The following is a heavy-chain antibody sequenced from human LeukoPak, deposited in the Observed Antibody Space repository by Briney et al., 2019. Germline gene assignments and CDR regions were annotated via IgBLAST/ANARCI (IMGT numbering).Heavy chain of an antibody. D-gene: IGHD5-24*01. CDR3: ARHLDGYNYYYYYYMDV. V-gene: IGHV4-39*01. J-gene: IGHJ6*03. Sequence: PSETLSLTCTVSGGSITSSNYYWGWIRQPPGKGLEWIGSLYYSGSTYYNPSLKSRVTISVDTSKNQFSLKLSSVTAADTAVYYCARHLDGYNYYYYYYMDVWGKGTTVTVSS. CDR2: LYYSGST. CDR1: GGSITSSNYY.